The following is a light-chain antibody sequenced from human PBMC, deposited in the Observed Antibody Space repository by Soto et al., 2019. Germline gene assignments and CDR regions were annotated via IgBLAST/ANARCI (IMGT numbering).Light chain of an antibody. CDR2: KAS. CDR1: QTISSC. CDR3: QHYTSYSEA. V-gene: IGKV1-5*03. Sequence: DIQMTQSPSTLSGSVGDRVTITCRTSQTISSCLTWYQQKPAKAPKLLIYKASTLESGVPSRFIGSGSGTEFTLTISSTQPDDLATYYRQHYTSYSEAFGQGTKVDIK. J-gene: IGKJ1*01.